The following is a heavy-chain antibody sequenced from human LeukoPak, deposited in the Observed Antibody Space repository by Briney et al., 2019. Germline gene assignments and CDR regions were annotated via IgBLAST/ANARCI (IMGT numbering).Heavy chain of an antibody. CDR2: IYYSGST. CDR1: GGSISSGGYY. V-gene: IGHV4-31*03. CDR3: ARESLAAAGHNWFDP. Sequence: SETLSLTCTVSGGSISSGGYYWSWIRQHPGKGLEWIVYIYYSGSTHYNPSLKSRVTISVDTSKNQFSLKLSSVTAADTAVYYCARESLAAAGHNWFDPWGQGTLVTVSS. D-gene: IGHD6-13*01. J-gene: IGHJ5*02.